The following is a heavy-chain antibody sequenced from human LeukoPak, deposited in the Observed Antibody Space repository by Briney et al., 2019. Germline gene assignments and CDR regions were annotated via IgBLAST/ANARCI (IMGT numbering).Heavy chain of an antibody. CDR3: ARYCSSTSCYNDYYYYGMDV. Sequence: GGSLRLSCAASGFTFSDYYMSWIRQAPGKGLEWVSYISSSGSTIYYADSVKGRFTISRDNAKNSLYLQMNSPRAEDTAVYYCARYCSSTSCYNDYYYYGMDVWGQGTTVTVSS. V-gene: IGHV3-11*01. D-gene: IGHD2-2*02. J-gene: IGHJ6*02. CDR1: GFTFSDYY. CDR2: ISSSGSTI.